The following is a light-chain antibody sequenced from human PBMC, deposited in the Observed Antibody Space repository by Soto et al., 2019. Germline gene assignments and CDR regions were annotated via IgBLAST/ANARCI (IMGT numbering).Light chain of an antibody. V-gene: IGLV2-14*01. CDR3: SSYTSSATLI. CDR1: SRDVGGYDY. J-gene: IGLJ2*01. Sequence: QSVLTQPASVSGSLGQSITISCSGTSRDVGGYDYVSWYQQHPGKAPKLIIYEFTNRPSGVSYRFSASKSGTTASLTISGLQAEDEADYYCSSYTSSATLIFGGGTKVTVL. CDR2: EFT.